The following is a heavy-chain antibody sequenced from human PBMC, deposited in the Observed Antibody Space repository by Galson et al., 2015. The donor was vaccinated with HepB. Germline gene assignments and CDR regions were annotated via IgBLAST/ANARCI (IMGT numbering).Heavy chain of an antibody. V-gene: IGHV3-33*01. CDR2: IWYDGSNK. CDR1: GFTFSSYG. D-gene: IGHD1-26*01. CDR3: ARDPPSVGDYYMDV. Sequence: LRLSCAASGFTFSSYGMHWVRQAPGKGLEWVAVIWYDGSNKYYADSVKGRFTISRDNSKNTLYLQMNSLRAEGTAVYYCARDPPSVGDYYMDVWGKGTTVTVSS. J-gene: IGHJ6*03.